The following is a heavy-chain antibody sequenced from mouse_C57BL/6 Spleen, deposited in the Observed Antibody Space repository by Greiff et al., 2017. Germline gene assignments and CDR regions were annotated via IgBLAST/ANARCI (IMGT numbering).Heavy chain of an antibody. Sequence: VQLQQSGAELVRPGPSVKMSCKASGYTFTNYWIGWAKQRPGLGLEWIGAIYPGGGYTKYNEKLKGKATLTADKSSSTAYMQFSSLTSEDAAIYYCARGCYDGYCYGDYWGQGTTLTVSS. CDR1: GYTFTNYW. CDR3: ARGCYDGYCYGDY. D-gene: IGHD2-3*01. CDR2: IYPGGGYT. V-gene: IGHV1-63*01. J-gene: IGHJ2*01.